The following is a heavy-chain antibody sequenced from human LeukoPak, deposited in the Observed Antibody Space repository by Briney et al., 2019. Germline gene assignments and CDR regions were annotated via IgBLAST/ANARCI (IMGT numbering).Heavy chain of an antibody. CDR3: ARAQDGNSQGAFDI. V-gene: IGHV1-46*01. CDR2: INPSGGST. Sequence: ASVKVSCKASGYTFTIYYIHWVRQAPGQGLEWMRIINPSGGSTNYAQKFQGRVTMTGDTSTSTVYMELSSLRSEDTAVYYCARAQDGNSQGAFDIWGQGAMVTVSS. J-gene: IGHJ3*02. D-gene: IGHD4-23*01. CDR1: GYTFTIYY.